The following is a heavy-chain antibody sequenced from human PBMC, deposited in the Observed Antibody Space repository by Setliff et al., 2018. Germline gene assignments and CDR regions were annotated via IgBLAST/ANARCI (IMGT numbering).Heavy chain of an antibody. CDR3: ARGGDYCGGECYIPPPDSY. V-gene: IGHV3-30*02. J-gene: IGHJ4*02. CDR2: ILYNGHYE. Sequence: GGSLRLSCAASRFTFSNYAMSWVRQAPGKGLEWVAFILYNGHYEKYADSVKGRFTISRDNSGGTLYLQMNSLGPADTAVYYCARGGDYCGGECYIPPPDSYWGQGTLVTVSS. CDR1: RFTFSNYA. D-gene: IGHD2-21*01.